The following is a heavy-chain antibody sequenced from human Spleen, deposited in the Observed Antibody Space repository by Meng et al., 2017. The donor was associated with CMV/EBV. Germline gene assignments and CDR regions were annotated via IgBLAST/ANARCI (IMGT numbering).Heavy chain of an antibody. CDR2: ISSSSSII. CDR1: GFTFTSYS. D-gene: IGHD6-19*01. V-gene: IGHV3-48*01. J-gene: IGHJ4*02. CDR3: AKDRGSAWSFDY. Sequence: GESLKISCAASGFTFTSYSINWVRQAPGKGLEWVSHISSSSSIIYYADSVKGRFTMSRDNSKNTVYLQMNSLRAEDTAVYYCAKDRGSAWSFDYWGQGTLVTVSS.